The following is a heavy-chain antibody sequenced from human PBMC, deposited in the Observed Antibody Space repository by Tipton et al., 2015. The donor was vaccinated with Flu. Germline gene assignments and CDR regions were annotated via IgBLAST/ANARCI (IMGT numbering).Heavy chain of an antibody. J-gene: IGHJ4*02. V-gene: IGHV4-4*07. D-gene: IGHD1-1*01. CDR1: GGSISSYY. CDR2: ISPNGKT. CDR3: ARAATSGQRGLDY. Sequence: TLSLTCTVSGGSISSYYWSWIRQPAGKGLEWIGRISPNGKTNFNPSFKSRVTMSVDTSKSQFSLNVTSVTAADTAVYYCARAATSGQRGLDYWGQGTLVTVSS.